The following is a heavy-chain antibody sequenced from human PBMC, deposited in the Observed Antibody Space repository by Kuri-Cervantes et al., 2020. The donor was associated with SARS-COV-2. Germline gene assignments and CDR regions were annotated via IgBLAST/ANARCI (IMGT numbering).Heavy chain of an antibody. J-gene: IGHJ4*02. D-gene: IGHD2-8*02. CDR3: TRENGVIGGTDDYFQY. V-gene: IGHV1-46*01. CDR2: INPRTGTT. CDR1: GYTFTGYY. Sequence: VSVKVPCKASGYTFTGYYMHWVRQAPGQGREWLGIINPRTGTTTHAQKLQGRVTKTRNQSTNTVHMELATLASDAPAVYYCTRENGVIGGTDDYFQYWGQGTLVTVSS.